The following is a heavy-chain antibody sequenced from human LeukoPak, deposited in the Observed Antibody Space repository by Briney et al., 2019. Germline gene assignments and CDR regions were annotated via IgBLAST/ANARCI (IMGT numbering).Heavy chain of an antibody. Sequence: SETLSLTCTVSGGSINSYYWSWTRQPPGKGLEWIGYIYYSGSTNYNPSLKSRVTISVDTSKNQFSLKLSSVTAADTAVYYCARDPSYHGGYFDYWGQGTLVTVSS. J-gene: IGHJ4*02. V-gene: IGHV4-59*01. CDR1: GGSINSYY. CDR2: IYYSGST. D-gene: IGHD2-2*01. CDR3: ARDPSYHGGYFDY.